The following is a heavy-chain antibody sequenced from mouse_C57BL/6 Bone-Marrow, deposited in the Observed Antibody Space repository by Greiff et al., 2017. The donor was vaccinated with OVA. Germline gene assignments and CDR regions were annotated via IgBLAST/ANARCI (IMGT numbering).Heavy chain of an antibody. D-gene: IGHD1-1*01. Sequence: EVHLVESGGGLVQPGGSLILSCAASGFTFSDYYMYWVRQTPEKRLEWVAYISNGGGSTYYPDTVKGRFTISRDNAKNTLYLQMSRLKSEDTAMYYCARHGYYYGSSPWFAYWGQGTLVTVSA. V-gene: IGHV5-12*01. CDR1: GFTFSDYY. CDR3: ARHGYYYGSSPWFAY. J-gene: IGHJ3*01. CDR2: ISNGGGST.